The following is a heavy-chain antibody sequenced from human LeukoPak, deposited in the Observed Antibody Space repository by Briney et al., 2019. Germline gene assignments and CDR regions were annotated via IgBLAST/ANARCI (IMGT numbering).Heavy chain of an antibody. CDR3: ARRPRGYYDSSGSTDY. Sequence: VASVKVSCKASGYTFTSYDINWVRQATGQGLEWMGWMNPDSGDTGYAQKFQGRVTMTRNTSISTAYMELSSLRSEDTAVYYCARRPRGYYDSSGSTDYWGQGTLVTVSS. D-gene: IGHD3-22*01. J-gene: IGHJ4*02. CDR1: GYTFTSYD. V-gene: IGHV1-8*01. CDR2: MNPDSGDT.